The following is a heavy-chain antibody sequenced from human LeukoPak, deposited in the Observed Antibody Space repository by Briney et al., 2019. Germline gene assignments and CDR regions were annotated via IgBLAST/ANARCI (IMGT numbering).Heavy chain of an antibody. CDR1: GXAFSSYA. D-gene: IGHD1-14*01. CDR2: ISGSGAST. V-gene: IGHV3-23*01. J-gene: IGHJ5*02. Sequence: PGGSLRLSCAASGXAFSSYAMTWVRQAPGKGLEWVSDISGSGASTYYADSVKGRFTISRDNSKNTLYLQMNSLRAEDTAVYYCAKDSGNRDNWFDPWGQGTLVTVSS. CDR3: AKDSGNRDNWFDP.